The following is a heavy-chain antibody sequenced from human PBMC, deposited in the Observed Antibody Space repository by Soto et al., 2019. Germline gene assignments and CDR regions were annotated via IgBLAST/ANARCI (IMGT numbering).Heavy chain of an antibody. CDR1: GFTFSSYA. D-gene: IGHD4-17*01. Sequence: GGSLRLSCAASGFTFSSYAMSWVRQAPGKGLEWVSAISGSGGSTYYADSVKGRFTISRDNSKNTLYLQMNSLRAEDKAVYYCAQTGWTTVTTFDYWGQGTLVTVSS. CDR2: ISGSGGST. V-gene: IGHV3-23*01. CDR3: AQTGWTTVTTFDY. J-gene: IGHJ4*02.